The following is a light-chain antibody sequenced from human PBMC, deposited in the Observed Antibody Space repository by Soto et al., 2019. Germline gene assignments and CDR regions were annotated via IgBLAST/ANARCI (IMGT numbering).Light chain of an antibody. CDR2: GAF. J-gene: IGKJ1*01. Sequence: EIVMTQSPATLSVSPGERATLSCRASQSISSNLAWYQQRPGQAPRLLIYGAFTRATGIPARFSGSGSGTEFTLTISSLQSEDFAVYYCHQYGSSPRTFGQGTKVDIK. CDR1: QSISSN. V-gene: IGKV3-15*01. CDR3: HQYGSSPRT.